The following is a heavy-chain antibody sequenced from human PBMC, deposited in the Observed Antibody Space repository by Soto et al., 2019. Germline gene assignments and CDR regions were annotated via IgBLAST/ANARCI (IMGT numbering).Heavy chain of an antibody. J-gene: IGHJ3*01. D-gene: IGHD3-22*01. Sequence: ESGGGLVQPGGSRRVYCAASGFSFSNDAMNWVRQAPGKGLEWVSYISIGSGSIFYADSVKGRFTISTDDAKKSLSMQMNTLRNQGTAVYFCVRDDRSAFVFWGQGTMVSVSS. CDR1: GFSFSNDA. V-gene: IGHV3-48*02. CDR3: VRDDRSAFVF. CDR2: ISIGSGSI.